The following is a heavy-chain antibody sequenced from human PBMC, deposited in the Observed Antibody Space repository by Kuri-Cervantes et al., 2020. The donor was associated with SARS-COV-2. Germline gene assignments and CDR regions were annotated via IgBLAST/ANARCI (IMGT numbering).Heavy chain of an antibody. CDR3: ARDFVVLMVYAQDYYGMDV. J-gene: IGHJ6*02. CDR2: ISAYNGNT. V-gene: IGHV1-18*01. CDR1: GYTFTSYG. D-gene: IGHD2-8*01. Sequence: ASVKVSCKASGYTFTSYGISWVRQAPGQGLEWMGWISAYNGNTNYAQKLQGRVTMTTDTSTSTAYMELRSLRSDGTAVYYCARDFVVLMVYAQDYYGMDVWGQGTTVTVSS.